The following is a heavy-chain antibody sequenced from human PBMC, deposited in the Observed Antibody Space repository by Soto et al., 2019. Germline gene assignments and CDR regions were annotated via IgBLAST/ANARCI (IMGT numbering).Heavy chain of an antibody. J-gene: IGHJ6*02. D-gene: IGHD4-4*01. Sequence: PGESRKISCXGSGYSFTSYWIGWVRQMPGKGLEWMGIIYPGDSDTRYSPSFQGQVTISADKSISTAYLQWSSLKASDTAMYYCARHFNSNYDVSHYYYYGMDVWGHGTTVTVSS. CDR2: IYPGDSDT. V-gene: IGHV5-51*01. CDR1: GYSFTSYW. CDR3: ARHFNSNYDVSHYYYYGMDV.